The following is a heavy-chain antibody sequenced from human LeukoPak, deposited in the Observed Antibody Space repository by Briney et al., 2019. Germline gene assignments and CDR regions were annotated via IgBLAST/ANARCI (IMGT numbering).Heavy chain of an antibody. CDR1: GFTVSSNY. Sequence: PGGSLRLSCAASGFTVSSNYMNWVRQAPGKGLEWVSIIYSSGNTYYADSVRGRFTISRDDSKNTLYLQMSSLRAEDTAVYYCARDMVRGVAEIDYWGQGTLVTVSS. J-gene: IGHJ4*02. V-gene: IGHV3-53*01. CDR3: ARDMVRGVAEIDY. D-gene: IGHD3-10*01. CDR2: IYSSGNT.